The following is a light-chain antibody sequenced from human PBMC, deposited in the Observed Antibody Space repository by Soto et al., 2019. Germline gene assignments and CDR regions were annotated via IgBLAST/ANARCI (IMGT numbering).Light chain of an antibody. CDR3: MQGTHWPYT. CDR1: QSLVDSDGNAY. Sequence: DVVMTQSPLSMPVTLGQPASISCRSTQSLVDSDGNAYLSWFQQRPGQSPRRLIYKVFNRDSGVPDRFSGSGSGTDFTLKISRVEAEDVGVYYCMQGTHWPYTFGQGTKLEIK. J-gene: IGKJ2*01. CDR2: KVF. V-gene: IGKV2-30*01.